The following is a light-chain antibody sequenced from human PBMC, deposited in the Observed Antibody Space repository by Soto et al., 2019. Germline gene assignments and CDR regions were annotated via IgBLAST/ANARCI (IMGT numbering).Light chain of an antibody. CDR3: QQYNNWPRT. V-gene: IGKV3-15*01. CDR1: QSVSSN. Sequence: EMMMTQSPAILSVSPGERATLSFRASQSVSSNLAWYQQKPGQAPRLLIYGASTRATGIPARFSGSGSGTEFTLTISSLQSEDFADYYCQQYNNWPRTFGQGTKVDIK. CDR2: GAS. J-gene: IGKJ1*01.